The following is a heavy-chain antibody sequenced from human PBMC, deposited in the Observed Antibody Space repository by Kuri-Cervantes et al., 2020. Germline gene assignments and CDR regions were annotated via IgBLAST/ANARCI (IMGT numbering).Heavy chain of an antibody. V-gene: IGHV3-33*01. D-gene: IGHD4-23*01. Sequence: GESLKISCAASGFTFSSYGMHWVRQAPGKGLEWVAVIWYDGSNKYYAGSVKGRFTISRDNSKNTLYLQMNSLRAEDTDVYHCARTYGGNSHFDYWGQGTLVTVSS. CDR3: ARTYGGNSHFDY. J-gene: IGHJ4*02. CDR2: IWYDGSNK. CDR1: GFTFSSYG.